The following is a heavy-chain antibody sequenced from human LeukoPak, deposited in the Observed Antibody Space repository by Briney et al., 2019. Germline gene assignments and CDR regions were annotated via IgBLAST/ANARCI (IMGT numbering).Heavy chain of an antibody. Sequence: AVTLSLTCTVCGGSISTYYGSWIRQPPGKGLEWIGYIYYSGSTNYNPSLKSRVTISVDTSKNQFSLKLSSVTAADTAVYYCAREGYDYVWGSYRYIDYWGQGTLVTVSS. J-gene: IGHJ4*02. V-gene: IGHV4-59*12. D-gene: IGHD3-16*02. CDR3: AREGYDYVWGSYRYIDY. CDR2: IYYSGST. CDR1: GGSISTYY.